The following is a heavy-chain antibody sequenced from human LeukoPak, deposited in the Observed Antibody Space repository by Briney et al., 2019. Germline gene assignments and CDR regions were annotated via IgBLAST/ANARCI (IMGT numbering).Heavy chain of an antibody. CDR3: ARARYSSSWEGPYYFDY. CDR2: IIPIFGTA. CDR1: GGTFSSYA. V-gene: IGHV1-69*05. J-gene: IGHJ4*02. D-gene: IGHD6-13*01. Sequence: ASVKVSCKASGGTFSSYAISWVRQAPGQGLEWMGRIIPIFGTANYAQKFQGRVTITTGESTSTAYMELSSLRSEDTAVYYCARARYSSSWEGPYYFDYWGQGTLVTVSS.